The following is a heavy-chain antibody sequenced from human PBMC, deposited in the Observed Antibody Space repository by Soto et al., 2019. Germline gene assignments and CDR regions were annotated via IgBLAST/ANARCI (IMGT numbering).Heavy chain of an antibody. D-gene: IGHD3-10*01. Sequence: GGSLRLSCAASGFTFSSYDMHWVRQATGKGLEWVSAIGTAGDTYYPGSVKGRFTISRENAKNSLYLQMNSLRAEDTDVYYCARAPAGVYGSGSYYNYYYYGMDVWGQGTTVTVSS. CDR1: GFTFSSYD. V-gene: IGHV3-13*01. CDR2: IGTAGDT. CDR3: ARAPAGVYGSGSYYNYYYYGMDV. J-gene: IGHJ6*02.